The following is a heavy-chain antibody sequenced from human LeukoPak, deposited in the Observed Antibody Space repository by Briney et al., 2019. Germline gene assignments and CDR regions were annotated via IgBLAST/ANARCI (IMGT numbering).Heavy chain of an antibody. CDR3: SLGYCSGGSCYPSWFDP. Sequence: PGGSLRLSCAASGFTFSSYSMNRVRQPPGKGLEWIGEINHSGSTNYNPSLKSRVTISVDTSKNQFSLKLSSVTAADTAVYYCSLGYCSGGSCYPSWFDPWGQGTLVTVSS. CDR2: INHSGST. J-gene: IGHJ5*02. D-gene: IGHD2-15*01. V-gene: IGHV4-34*08. CDR1: GFTFSSYS.